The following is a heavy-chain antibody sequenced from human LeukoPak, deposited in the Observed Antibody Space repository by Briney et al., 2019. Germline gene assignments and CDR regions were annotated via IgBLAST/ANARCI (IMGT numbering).Heavy chain of an antibody. CDR3: ARGSGGQWLRPYDAFDI. CDR1: GYTFTSYD. D-gene: IGHD6-19*01. CDR2: ISAYNGNT. V-gene: IGHV1-18*01. J-gene: IGHJ3*02. Sequence: ASVKVSCKASGYTFTSYDISWVRQAPGQGLEWMGWISAYNGNTNYAQKLQGRVTMTTDTSTSTAYMELRSLRSDDTAVYYCARGSGGQWLRPYDAFDIWGQGTMVTVSS.